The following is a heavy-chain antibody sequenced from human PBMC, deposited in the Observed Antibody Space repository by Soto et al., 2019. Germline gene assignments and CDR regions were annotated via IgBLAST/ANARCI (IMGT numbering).Heavy chain of an antibody. CDR2: IWYDGSNK. CDR1: GFTFSDYG. CDR3: ARDPGGSSSSPGDY. V-gene: IGHV3-33*01. D-gene: IGHD6-13*01. J-gene: IGHJ4*02. Sequence: QVQLVESGGGVVQPGRSLRLSCAASGFTFSDYGMHWVGQAPGKGLEWVAVIWYDGSNKNYADSVKGRFIISRDNSKNKLYLQMNSLRAEDTAVYYCARDPGGSSSSPGDYWGQGTLVTVSS.